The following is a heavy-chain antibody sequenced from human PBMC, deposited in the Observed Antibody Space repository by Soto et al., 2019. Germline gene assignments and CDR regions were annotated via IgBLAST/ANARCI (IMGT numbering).Heavy chain of an antibody. V-gene: IGHV4-59*01. J-gene: IGHJ4*02. D-gene: IGHD1-26*01. CDR1: GGSISSYY. CDR2: IYYSGST. Sequence: SETLSLTCTVSGGSISSYYWSWIRQPPGKGLEWIGYIYYSGSTNYNPSLKSRVTISVDTSKNQFSLKLSSVTAADTAVYYCARDSGSYSFFDYWGQGTLVTVS. CDR3: ARDSGSYSFFDY.